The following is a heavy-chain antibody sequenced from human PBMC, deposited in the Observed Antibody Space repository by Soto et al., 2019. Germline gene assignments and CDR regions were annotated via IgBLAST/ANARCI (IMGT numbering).Heavy chain of an antibody. J-gene: IGHJ6*02. CDR3: ARVGYCSSTSCFPIYYYGMDV. CDR1: GYTFTSYG. D-gene: IGHD2-2*03. CDR2: ISAYNGNT. Sequence: QVQLVQSGAEVKKPGASVKVSCKASGYTFTSYGISWVRQAPGQGLEWMGWISAYNGNTNYAQKLQGRVTMTTDTSTSTAYMALRSLRSDDTAVYYCARVGYCSSTSCFPIYYYGMDVWGQGTTVTVSS. V-gene: IGHV1-18*04.